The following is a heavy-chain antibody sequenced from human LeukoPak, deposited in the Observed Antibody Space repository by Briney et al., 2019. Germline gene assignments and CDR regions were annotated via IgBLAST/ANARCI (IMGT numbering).Heavy chain of an antibody. CDR3: AKGLRTYNWNSDWFDP. CDR2: ISWNSGSI. V-gene: IGHV3-9*03. CDR1: GLPFADYA. Sequence: GRSLRLSCAAPGLPFADYAMHWVRQAPGKGLEWVSCISWNSGSIGYADSVKGRFTISRDNAKNSLYLQMNSLRAEDMALYYCAKGLRTYNWNSDWFDPWGQGTLVTVSS. J-gene: IGHJ5*02. D-gene: IGHD1-7*01.